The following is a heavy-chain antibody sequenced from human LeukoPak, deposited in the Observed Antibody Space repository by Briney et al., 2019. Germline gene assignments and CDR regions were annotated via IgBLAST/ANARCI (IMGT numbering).Heavy chain of an antibody. CDR2: IYYGGST. CDR3: ARVDTAMVPPDY. D-gene: IGHD5-18*01. CDR1: GGSISSGDYY. J-gene: IGHJ4*02. V-gene: IGHV4-30-4*01. Sequence: SETLSLTCTVSGGSISSGDYYWSWIRQPPGKGLEWIGYIYYGGSTYYNPSLKSRVTISVDTSKNQFSLKLSSVTAADTAVYYCARVDTAMVPPDYWGQGTLVTVSS.